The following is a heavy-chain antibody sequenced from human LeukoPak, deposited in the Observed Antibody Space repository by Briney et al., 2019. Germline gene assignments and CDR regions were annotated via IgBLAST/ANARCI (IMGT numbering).Heavy chain of an antibody. CDR3: ARGRRGMTHLKQNWFDP. D-gene: IGHD3-16*01. J-gene: IGHJ5*02. CDR2: IYHSGST. CDR1: GFTFSSYS. V-gene: IGHV4-38-2*01. Sequence: PGGSLRLSCAASGFTFSSYSMNWVRQAPGKGLEWIGSIYHSGSTYYNPSLKSRVTISVDTSKNQFSLKLSSVTAADTAVYYCARGRRGMTHLKQNWFDPWGQGTLVTVSS.